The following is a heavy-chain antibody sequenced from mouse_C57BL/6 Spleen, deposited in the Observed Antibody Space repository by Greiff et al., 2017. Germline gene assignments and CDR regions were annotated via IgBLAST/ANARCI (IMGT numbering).Heavy chain of an antibody. Sequence: EVKVVESGGGLVQPKGSLKLSCAASGFSFNTYAMNWVRQAPGKGLEWVARIRSKSNNYATYYADSVKDRFTISRDDSESMLYLQMNNLKTEDTAMYYCVRQGGYLYYFDYWGQGTTLTVSS. CDR2: IRSKSNNYAT. CDR3: VRQGGYLYYFDY. J-gene: IGHJ2*01. V-gene: IGHV10-1*01. D-gene: IGHD2-2*01. CDR1: GFSFNTYA.